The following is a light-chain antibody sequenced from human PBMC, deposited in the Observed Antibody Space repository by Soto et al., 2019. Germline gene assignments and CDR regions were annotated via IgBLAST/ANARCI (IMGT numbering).Light chain of an antibody. CDR3: SSYTSSSTIVV. J-gene: IGLJ2*01. CDR2: DVS. Sequence: QSALTQPASVSGSPGQSITISCTGTSSDVGGYNYVSWYQQHPGKAPKLMIYDVSNRPSGVSSRFSGSKSGNTASLTISGLQAEYEADYYCSSYTSSSTIVVFGGGTKLTVL. CDR1: SSDVGGYNY. V-gene: IGLV2-14*01.